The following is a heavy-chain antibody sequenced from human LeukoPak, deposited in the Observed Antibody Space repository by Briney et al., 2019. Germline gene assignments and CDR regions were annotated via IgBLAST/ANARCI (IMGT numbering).Heavy chain of an antibody. J-gene: IGHJ5*02. V-gene: IGHV1-18*01. CDR1: GYTFTSYG. CDR2: ISAYNGNT. CDR3: ARHEYYYGSGSSPFDP. Sequence: ASVKVSCKASGYTFTSYGISWVRQAPGQGLEWMGWISAYNGNTNYAQKLQGRVTMTTDTSTSTAYMELRSLRSDDTAVYYCARHEYYYGSGSSPFDPWGQGTLVTVSS. D-gene: IGHD3-10*01.